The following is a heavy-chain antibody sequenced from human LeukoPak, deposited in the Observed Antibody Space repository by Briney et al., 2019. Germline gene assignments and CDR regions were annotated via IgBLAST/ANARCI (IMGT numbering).Heavy chain of an antibody. Sequence: PSETLSLTCAVYGGSFSGYYWSWIRQPPGKGMEWIGEINHSGSTNYNPSLKSRVTISVDTSKNQFSLKLSSVTAADTAVYYCARGLHYYGSGSLLILTYYYYYGMDVWGQGTTVTVSS. CDR3: ARGLHYYGSGSLLILTYYYYYGMDV. CDR1: GGSFSGYY. V-gene: IGHV4-34*01. J-gene: IGHJ6*02. D-gene: IGHD3-10*01. CDR2: INHSGST.